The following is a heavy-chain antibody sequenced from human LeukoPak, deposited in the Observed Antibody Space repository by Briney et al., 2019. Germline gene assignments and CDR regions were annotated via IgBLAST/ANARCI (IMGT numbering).Heavy chain of an antibody. CDR2: IYYSGST. CDR3: ARQVLSNWNDVGAFDI. CDR1: GGSISSSSYY. J-gene: IGHJ3*02. D-gene: IGHD1-1*01. Sequence: SETLSLTCTVSGGSISSSSYYRGWIRQPPGKGLEWIGSIYYSGSTYYNPSLKSRVTISVDTSKNQFSLKLSSVTAADTAVYYCARQVLSNWNDVGAFDIWGQGTMVTVSS. V-gene: IGHV4-39*01.